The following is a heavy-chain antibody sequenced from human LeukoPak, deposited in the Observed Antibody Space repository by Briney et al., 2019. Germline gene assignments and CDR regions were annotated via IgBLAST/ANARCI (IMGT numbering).Heavy chain of an antibody. CDR3: ARELKSSSWYFFDY. J-gene: IGHJ4*02. Sequence: GGSLRLSCAASGFTFSSYEMNWVRQAPGKGLEWISYISSSGSAIYYADSVKRRFTISRDNAKNSLYLQMNSRSAEDTAVYYCARELKSSSWYFFDYWGQGTLVTVSS. D-gene: IGHD6-13*01. V-gene: IGHV3-48*03. CDR2: ISSSGSAI. CDR1: GFTFSSYE.